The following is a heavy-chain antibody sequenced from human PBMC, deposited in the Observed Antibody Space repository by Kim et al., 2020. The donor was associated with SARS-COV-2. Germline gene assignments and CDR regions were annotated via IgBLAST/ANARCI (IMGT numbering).Heavy chain of an antibody. CDR2: INHSGST. CDR3: ARGRITGKPVDY. V-gene: IGHV4-34*01. CDR1: GGSFSGYY. D-gene: IGHD1-20*01. J-gene: IGHJ4*02. Sequence: SETLSLTCAVYGGSFSGYYWSWIRQPPGKGLEWIGEINHSGSTNYNPSLKSRVTISVDTSKNQFSLKLSSVTAADTAVYYCARGRITGKPVDYWGQGTLVTVSS.